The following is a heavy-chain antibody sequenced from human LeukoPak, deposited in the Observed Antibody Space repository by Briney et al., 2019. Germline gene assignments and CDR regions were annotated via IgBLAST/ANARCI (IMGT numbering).Heavy chain of an antibody. V-gene: IGHV3-74*01. CDR2: ISTDGSQT. CDR3: ARDAVDTANAV. Sequence: GGSLRLPCEASGFTFSNYWMHWVRQAPGKGLMWVSQISTDGSQTFYADSVKGRFTISRDNAKNTLYLQMNSLRAEDTAVYYCARDAVDTANAVWGQGTTVTVSS. J-gene: IGHJ6*02. D-gene: IGHD5-18*01. CDR1: GFTFSNYW.